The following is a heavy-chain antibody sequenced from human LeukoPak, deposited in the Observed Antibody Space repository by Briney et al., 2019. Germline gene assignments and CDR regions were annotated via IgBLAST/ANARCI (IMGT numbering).Heavy chain of an antibody. Sequence: SETLSLTCAVSGDSIKNYFWSWIRQPAGGKLEWIGHIFPSGATNYNTSLKRRLTLSLDTSKSQFSLKLSSVTAADTAVYYCARQSSWYSDFDYWGQGTLVTVSS. J-gene: IGHJ4*02. CDR3: ARQSSWYSDFDY. CDR2: IFPSGAT. CDR1: GDSIKNYF. V-gene: IGHV4-4*07. D-gene: IGHD6-13*01.